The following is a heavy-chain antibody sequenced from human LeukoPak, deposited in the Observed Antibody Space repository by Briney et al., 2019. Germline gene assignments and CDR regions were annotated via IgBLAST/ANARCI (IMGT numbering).Heavy chain of an antibody. CDR2: IYYSGST. J-gene: IGHJ3*02. D-gene: IGHD3-22*01. CDR1: GGSFSGYY. V-gene: IGHV4-31*11. CDR3: ARDMGSYYDSSGYPGVHAFDI. Sequence: KPSETLSLTCAVYGGSFSGYYWSWIRQHPGKGLEWIGYIYYSGSTYYNPSLKSRVTISVDTSKNQFSLKLSSVTAADTAVYYCARDMGSYYDSSGYPGVHAFDIWGQGTMVTVSS.